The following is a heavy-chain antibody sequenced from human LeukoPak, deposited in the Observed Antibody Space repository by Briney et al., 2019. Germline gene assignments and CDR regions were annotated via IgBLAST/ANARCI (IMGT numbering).Heavy chain of an antibody. D-gene: IGHD3-9*01. J-gene: IGHJ4*02. V-gene: IGHV4-59*01. CDR1: GGSMRDYY. Sequence: PSETLSLTCAVSGGSMRDYYGSWIRQPPGKGLEWIGNIYYSGSTNYNPSLKSRVTISVDTSKNQFSLKVRSVTAADTAVYYCARGFGYYDVLTAFWGQGTLVTVSS. CDR2: IYYSGST. CDR3: ARGFGYYDVLTAF.